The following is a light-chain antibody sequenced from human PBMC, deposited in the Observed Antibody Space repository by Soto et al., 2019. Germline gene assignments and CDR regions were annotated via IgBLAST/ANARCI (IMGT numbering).Light chain of an antibody. CDR1: SSNIGTNL. Sequence: QSVLTQPPSASGSPGQRVTISCSGSSSNIGTNLVSWYQQLPGTAPQVFIYSNNQRPSGVPDRFSGSKPGTSASLAISGLQSEDEAEYYCVTWDDSLASYVFGAGTKVTVL. CDR3: VTWDDSLASYV. CDR2: SNN. J-gene: IGLJ1*01. V-gene: IGLV1-44*01.